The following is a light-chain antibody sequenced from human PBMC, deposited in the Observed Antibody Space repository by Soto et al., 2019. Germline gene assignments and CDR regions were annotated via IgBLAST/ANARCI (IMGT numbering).Light chain of an antibody. CDR3: SSYRRTTFPHVV. V-gene: IGLV2-14*01. Sequence: QSVLTPPASVSGSPGQSITIYCTGTSRDIGADDFVSWYQHHPDKTPKLIIFEFTYRPTGISHRFSASKSGNTASLTISGLEAEDEAFYYCSSYRRTTFPHVVFGGGTKLTVL. CDR1: SRDIGADDF. CDR2: EFT. J-gene: IGLJ2*01.